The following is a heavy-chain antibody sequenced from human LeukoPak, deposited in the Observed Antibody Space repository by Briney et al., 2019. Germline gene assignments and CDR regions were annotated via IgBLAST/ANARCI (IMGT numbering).Heavy chain of an antibody. Sequence: GGSLRLSCAASGFTFSSYWMSWVRQAPGKGLEWVANIKQDGSEKYYVDSVKGRFTISRDNAKNSLYLQMNSLRAEDTAVYYCARGDHRNDFWSGYRKKLFDYWGQGTLVTVSS. J-gene: IGHJ4*02. V-gene: IGHV3-7*01. CDR3: ARGDHRNDFWSGYRKKLFDY. D-gene: IGHD3-3*01. CDR1: GFTFSSYW. CDR2: IKQDGSEK.